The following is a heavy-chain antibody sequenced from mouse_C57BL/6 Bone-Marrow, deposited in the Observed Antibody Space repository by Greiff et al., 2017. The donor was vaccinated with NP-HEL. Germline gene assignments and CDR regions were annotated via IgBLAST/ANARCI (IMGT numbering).Heavy chain of an antibody. Sequence: QVHVKQPGAELVKPGASVKLSCTASGYTFTSYWMHWVKQRPGQGLEWIGMIHPNSGSTNYNEKFKSKATLTVDKSSSTAYMQLSSLTSEDSAVYYCARQNDGYLFAYWGQGTLVTVSA. CDR3: ARQNDGYLFAY. J-gene: IGHJ3*01. D-gene: IGHD2-3*01. V-gene: IGHV1-64*01. CDR2: IHPNSGST. CDR1: GYTFTSYW.